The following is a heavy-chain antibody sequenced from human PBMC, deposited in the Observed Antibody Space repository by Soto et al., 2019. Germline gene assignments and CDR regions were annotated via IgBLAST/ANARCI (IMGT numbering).Heavy chain of an antibody. CDR3: ARGTRVGGFGELQY. J-gene: IGHJ4*02. CDR2: IINDGSNT. CDR1: GFTFSTYW. D-gene: IGHD3-10*01. V-gene: IGHV3-74*01. Sequence: GGSLRLSCAASGFTFSTYWMHWVRQAPGKGLAWVSRIINDGSNTNYADSVKGRFTISRDNAKNTLYLQMNSLRAEDTAVYYCARGTRVGGFGELQYWGQGTLVTVSS.